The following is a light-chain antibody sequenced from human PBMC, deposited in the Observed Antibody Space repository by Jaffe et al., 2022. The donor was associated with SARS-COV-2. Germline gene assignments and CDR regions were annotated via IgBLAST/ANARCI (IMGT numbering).Light chain of an antibody. J-gene: IGKJ1*01. Sequence: DIQMTQSPSTLSASVGDRVTITCRASQSIGSWLAWYQQKPGKAPKLLIYKASTLESGVPSRFSGSGSGTEFTLTISGLQPDDFATYYCQQYNSYSWTFGPGAKVDIK. CDR1: QSIGSW. V-gene: IGKV1-5*03. CDR2: KAS. CDR3: QQYNSYSWT.